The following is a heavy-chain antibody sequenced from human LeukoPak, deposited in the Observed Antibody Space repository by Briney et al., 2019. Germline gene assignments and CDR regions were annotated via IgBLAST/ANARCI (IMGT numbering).Heavy chain of an antibody. Sequence: SETLSLTCTVSGGSISSSSYYWGWIRQPPGKGLEWIGSIYYSGSTYYNPSLKSRVTISVDTSKNQFSLKLSSVTAADTAVYYCARSKYYYGSGIPGLDYWGQGTLVTVSS. D-gene: IGHD3-10*01. CDR3: ARSKYYYGSGIPGLDY. CDR1: GGSISSSSYY. CDR2: IYYSGST. J-gene: IGHJ4*02. V-gene: IGHV4-39*07.